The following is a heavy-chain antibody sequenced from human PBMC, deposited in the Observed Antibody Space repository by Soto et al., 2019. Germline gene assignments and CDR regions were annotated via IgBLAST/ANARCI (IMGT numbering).Heavy chain of an antibody. D-gene: IGHD4-17*01. Sequence: PSETLSLTCAVSGGSISSGCCSCNWIRQPPGKGQEWIGYIYHSGSTYYNPSLKSRVTISVDRSKNQLSMKLSFVTAAETAVYYCARGVTTVTTFDHWGQGTLVTVSS. CDR2: IYHSGST. CDR3: ARGVTTVTTFDH. J-gene: IGHJ4*02. V-gene: IGHV4-30-2*01. CDR1: GGSISSGCCS.